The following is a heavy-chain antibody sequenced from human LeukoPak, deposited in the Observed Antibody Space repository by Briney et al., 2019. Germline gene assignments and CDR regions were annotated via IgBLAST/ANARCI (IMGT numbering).Heavy chain of an antibody. V-gene: IGHV1-2*02. J-gene: IGHJ5*02. CDR3: ARRVRYYDSSGFSWFDP. CDR1: GYTFTGYY. Sequence: ASVKVSCKASGYTFTGYYMHWVRQAPGQGLEWMGWINPNSGGTNYAQKFQGRVTMTRDTSISTAYMELSRLRSEDTAVYYCARRVRYYDSSGFSWFDPWGQGTLVTVSS. CDR2: INPNSGGT. D-gene: IGHD3-22*01.